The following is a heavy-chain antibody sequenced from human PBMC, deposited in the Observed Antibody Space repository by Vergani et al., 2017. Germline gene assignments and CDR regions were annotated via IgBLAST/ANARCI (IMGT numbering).Heavy chain of an antibody. V-gene: IGHV3-33*01. D-gene: IGHD5-12*01. CDR3: VRDGSRYSGYDLCCGMDV. J-gene: IGHJ6*02. Sequence: QVQLVESGGGVVQPGRSLRLSCAASGFTFSSYGMHWVRPAPGKGPEWVAVIWYDGSNVYYAGSVKGRFIISRDTSNNTLYLQMNSLRAEDAAVYYWVRDGSRYSGYDLCCGMDVWGQGTMVTVSS. CDR2: IWYDGSNV. CDR1: GFTFSSYG.